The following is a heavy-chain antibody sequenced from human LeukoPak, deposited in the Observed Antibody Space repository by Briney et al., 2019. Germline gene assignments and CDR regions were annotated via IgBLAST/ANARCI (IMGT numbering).Heavy chain of an antibody. J-gene: IGHJ3*02. CDR2: IYPGDSDT. Sequence: GESLKISCXGSGYSFNNYWIGWVRQMPGKGLEWMRIIYPGDSDTRYSPSFQGQVTISADNSITTAYLQWSSLKASDTAMYYCARHPHRGTTIFGMFIGAFDMWGQGTMVTVSS. D-gene: IGHD3-3*01. V-gene: IGHV5-51*01. CDR3: ARHPHRGTTIFGMFIGAFDM. CDR1: GYSFNNYW.